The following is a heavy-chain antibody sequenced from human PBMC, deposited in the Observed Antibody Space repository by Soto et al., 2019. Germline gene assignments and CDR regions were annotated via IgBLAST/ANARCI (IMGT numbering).Heavy chain of an antibody. Sequence: ASVKVSCKASEYTFTSYAMHWVRQAPGQRLEWMGWINAGNGNTNYAQKLQGRVTMTTDTSTSTAYMELRSLRSDDTAVYYCAATVTTEGSDYWGQGTLVTVSS. V-gene: IGHV1-3*01. CDR3: AATVTTEGSDY. CDR2: INAGNGNT. D-gene: IGHD4-17*01. CDR1: EYTFTSYA. J-gene: IGHJ4*02.